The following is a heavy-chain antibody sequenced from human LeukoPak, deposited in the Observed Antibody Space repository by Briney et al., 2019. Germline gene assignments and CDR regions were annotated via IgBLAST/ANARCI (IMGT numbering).Heavy chain of an antibody. D-gene: IGHD3-3*01. CDR2: IGDYGNTK. CDR3: VSGRSGYYVY. CDR1: GFILRSYD. Sequence: GGSLRLSCAASGFILRSYDVHWVRGAPGKAVEGAAFIGDYGNTKKYPDCEKGRFTISSDSSKKTLYLQMNSLRAEDTAVYYCVSGRSGYYVYWGQGTLVTVSS. V-gene: IGHV3-30*02. J-gene: IGHJ4*02.